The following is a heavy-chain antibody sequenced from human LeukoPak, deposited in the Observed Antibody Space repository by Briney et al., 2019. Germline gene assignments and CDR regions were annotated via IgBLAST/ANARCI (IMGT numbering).Heavy chain of an antibody. D-gene: IGHD3-9*01. CDR2: IRVHNGDT. CDR3: ARDRYDVGVAFDF. J-gene: IGHJ3*01. V-gene: IGHV1-18*01. Sequence: GASVKVSCKASGYMFAVFGITWVRQAPGQGFEWMGSIRVHNGDTNYAQKFQGRLTMTTDTSATTAYMELRSLKSDDTAVYYCARDRYDVGVAFDFWGQGTMVTVSS. CDR1: GYMFAVFG.